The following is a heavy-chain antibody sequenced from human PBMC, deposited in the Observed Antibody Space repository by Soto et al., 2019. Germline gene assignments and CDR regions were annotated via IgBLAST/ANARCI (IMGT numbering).Heavy chain of an antibody. CDR2: IFYSGTT. CDR1: GGSISIGDDY. J-gene: IGHJ5*02. V-gene: IGHV4-30-4*01. CDR3: AKGGDWFGP. Sequence: SETLSLTCTVSGGSISIGDDYWNWIRQPPGKGLEWIGYIFYSGTTSYNPSLKSRITISVDTSKNQFSLKLSSVTAADTAVYYCAKGGDWFGPWGQGTLVTVSS.